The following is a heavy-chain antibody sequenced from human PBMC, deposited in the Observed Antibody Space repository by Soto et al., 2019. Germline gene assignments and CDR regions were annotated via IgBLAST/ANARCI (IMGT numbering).Heavy chain of an antibody. D-gene: IGHD2-2*01. Sequence: QVQLVESGGGLVKPGGSLRLSCAASRFTFSDYYMSWIRQAPGKGLEWVSYISGPGTTIYYADSVKGRFTISRDNAKHSLYLQMNSLRVADTAVYYCARVVGLRGNCSTTSCSPSYGMDVWGQGTTVIVSS. J-gene: IGHJ6*02. CDR2: ISGPGTTI. V-gene: IGHV3-11*01. CDR3: ARVVGLRGNCSTTSCSPSYGMDV. CDR1: RFTFSDYY.